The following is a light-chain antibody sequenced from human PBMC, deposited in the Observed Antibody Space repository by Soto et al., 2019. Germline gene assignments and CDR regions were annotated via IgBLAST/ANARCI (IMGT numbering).Light chain of an antibody. CDR1: QSISSW. V-gene: IGKV1-5*03. J-gene: IGKJ5*01. CDR2: KAS. Sequence: DIPMTQSPSTLSASVGDRVTITCRASQSISSWLAWYQQKPGKAPKSLIYKASSLESGVPSRFSGGGSGTEFTLTISSLQPDDFATYYCQQYNSYPITFGQGTRLEIK. CDR3: QQYNSYPIT.